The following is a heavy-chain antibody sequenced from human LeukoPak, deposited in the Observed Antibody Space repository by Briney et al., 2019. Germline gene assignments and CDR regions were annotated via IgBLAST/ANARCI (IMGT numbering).Heavy chain of an antibody. V-gene: IGHV1-18*04. D-gene: IGHD6-19*01. CDR2: ISAYNGNT. CDR1: GYTLTIYG. CDR3: ARQVAVGGHPDY. Sequence: GASVKVSCKASGYTLTIYGITWVRQAPGQGLEWMGLISAYNGNTNYSKKLQGRVTMTTDKSTRKAYTVLTSLRSDYTGVFYCARQVAVGGHPDYWGQGTLVTVSS. J-gene: IGHJ4*02.